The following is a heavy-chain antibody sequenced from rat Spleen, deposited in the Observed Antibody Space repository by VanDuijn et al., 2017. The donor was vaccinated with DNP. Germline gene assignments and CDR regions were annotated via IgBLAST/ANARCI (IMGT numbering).Heavy chain of an antibody. D-gene: IGHD1-11*01. CDR3: GRHEYSTAGGFDY. Sequence: EVQLVESGGDLVQSGRSLKVSCAASGFTFSDYNMAWVRQAPKKGLEWVATITYDGSNTNSRDSVKGRFTISRDNVKSTLHLQMDSLRSEDTATYYCGRHEYSTAGGFDYWGQGVMVTVSS. CDR1: GFTFSDYN. V-gene: IGHV5S10*01. J-gene: IGHJ2*01. CDR2: ITYDGSNT.